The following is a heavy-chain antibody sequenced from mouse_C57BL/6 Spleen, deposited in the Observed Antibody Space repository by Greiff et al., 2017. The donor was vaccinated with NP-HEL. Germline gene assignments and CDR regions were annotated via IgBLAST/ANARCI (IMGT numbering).Heavy chain of an antibody. Sequence: QVQLQQSGAELVKPGASVKMSCKASGYTFTSYWITWVKQRPGQGLEWIGDIYPGSGSTNYNEKFKSKATLTVDTSSSTAYMQLSSLTSEDSAVYYCARYYSNYEAWFAYWGQGTLVTVSA. CDR2: IYPGSGST. CDR3: ARYYSNYEAWFAY. D-gene: IGHD2-5*01. J-gene: IGHJ3*01. CDR1: GYTFTSYW. V-gene: IGHV1-55*01.